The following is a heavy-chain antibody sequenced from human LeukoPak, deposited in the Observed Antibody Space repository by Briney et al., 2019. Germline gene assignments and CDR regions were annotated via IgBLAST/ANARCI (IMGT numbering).Heavy chain of an antibody. D-gene: IGHD3-3*01. CDR2: ISYDGSNK. CDR1: GFTFSSYW. Sequence: GGSLRLSCAASGFTFSSYWMSWVRQAPGKGLEWVAVISYDGSNKYYADSVKGRFTISRDNSKNTLYLQMNSLRAEDTAMYYCARISLPDILWSGYEGLDYWGQGTLVTVSS. J-gene: IGHJ4*02. V-gene: IGHV3-30*03. CDR3: ARISLPDILWSGYEGLDY.